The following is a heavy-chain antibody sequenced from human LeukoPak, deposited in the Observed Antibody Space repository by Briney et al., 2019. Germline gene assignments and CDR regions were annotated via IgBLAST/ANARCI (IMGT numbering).Heavy chain of an antibody. J-gene: IGHJ5*02. CDR1: GYTFYSYG. V-gene: IGHV1-18*01. Sequence: VKGSWKASGYTFYSYGISWVGQAPGQRVGWVGWVSAYNGNTNYAQKLQGRVTMTTDTSTSTAYMELRSLRSDDTAVYYCARVGMVRGVLNWFDPWGQGTLVTVSS. CDR2: VSAYNGNT. CDR3: ARVGMVRGVLNWFDP. D-gene: IGHD3-10*01.